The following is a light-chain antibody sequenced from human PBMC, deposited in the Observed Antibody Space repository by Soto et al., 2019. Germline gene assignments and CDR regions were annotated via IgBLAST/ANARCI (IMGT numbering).Light chain of an antibody. Sequence: DILMTQSPVSLSVSPGERATLSCRSSQSVRSKLAWYQLKPGQAPRLVIYEASIRATGVPARFSGSGSGTEFTLTISGLESEESAFYFCQQYDAPVTFGQGTKLEIK. V-gene: IGKV3-15*01. J-gene: IGKJ2*01. CDR1: QSVRSK. CDR3: QQYDAPVT. CDR2: EAS.